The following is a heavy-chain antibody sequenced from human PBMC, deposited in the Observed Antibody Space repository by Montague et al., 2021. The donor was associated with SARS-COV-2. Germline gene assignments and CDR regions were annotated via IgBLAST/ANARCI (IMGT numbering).Heavy chain of an antibody. CDR3: ARTSKSRESSSGNFYYHAIDV. CDR1: GGSISSSTYY. Sequence: SETLSLTCNVSGGSISSSTYYWGWIRQPPGKGLEWIGNLYNGGTTYYSPSLKSRVTISVDTSKNHLSLNMASVTAADTAVYYCARTSKSRESSSGNFYYHAIDVWGPGTTVTVSS. J-gene: IGHJ6*02. V-gene: IGHV4-39*02. D-gene: IGHD3-10*01. CDR2: LYNGGTT.